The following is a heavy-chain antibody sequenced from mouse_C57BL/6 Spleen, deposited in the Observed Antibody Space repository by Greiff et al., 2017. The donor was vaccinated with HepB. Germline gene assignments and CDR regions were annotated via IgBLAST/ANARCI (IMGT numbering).Heavy chain of an antibody. D-gene: IGHD2-1*01. Sequence: VQLLQSGAELVRPGSSVKLSCKASGNTLPSYWMDWVKQRPGQGLEWIGNIYPSDSETHYNQKSKGKATLTVDKSSSVASMQLSSLTSEDSAVYYCARKCYGNPWFAYWGQGTLVTVSA. V-gene: IGHV1-61*01. J-gene: IGHJ3*01. CDR1: GNTLPSYW. CDR2: IYPSDSET. CDR3: ARKCYGNPWFAY.